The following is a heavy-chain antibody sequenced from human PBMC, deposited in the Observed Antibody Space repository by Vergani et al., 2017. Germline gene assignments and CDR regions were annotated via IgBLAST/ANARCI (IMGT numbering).Heavy chain of an antibody. Sequence: EVQLLESGGGLVQPGGSLRLSCAASGFTFSSYAMSWVRQAPGKGLEWVSAISGSGCSTYYADSVKGLFTISRDNSKNTLYLQMNSLRAEDTAVYYCAKELGSNYVAYYFDYWGQGTLVTVSS. CDR2: ISGSGCST. CDR3: AKELGSNYVAYYFDY. D-gene: IGHD4-11*01. J-gene: IGHJ4*02. CDR1: GFTFSSYA. V-gene: IGHV3-23*01.